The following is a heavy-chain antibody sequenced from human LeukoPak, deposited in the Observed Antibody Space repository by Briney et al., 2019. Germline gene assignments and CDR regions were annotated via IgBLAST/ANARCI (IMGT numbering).Heavy chain of an antibody. CDR2: IYPADSDT. V-gene: IGHV5-51*01. D-gene: IGHD2/OR15-2a*01. CDR1: DSIFTTYW. CDR3: ARQGSGWFYVDY. Sequence: GASLKISCKGSDSIFTTYWIAWVRQLPGKGLEWMGIIYPADSDTRYSPSFQGQVTISADKSISTAYLQWSSLKASDTAMYYCARQGSGWFYVDYWGQGTLVTVSS. J-gene: IGHJ4*02.